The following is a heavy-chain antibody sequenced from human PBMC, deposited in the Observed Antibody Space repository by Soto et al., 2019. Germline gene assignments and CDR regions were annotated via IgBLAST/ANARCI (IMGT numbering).Heavy chain of an antibody. J-gene: IGHJ4*02. CDR3: ARRSRGGFLDY. D-gene: IGHD3-3*01. V-gene: IGHV1-8*01. Sequence: QVQLVKSGAEMKKPGSSVKVSCKPPASTFTGYVINRVRQATGQELEWMGWMNPNSGNTGYAQKFQGRVTMTRNTSISTAYMELSSLRSEDTAVYYCARRSRGGFLDYWGEGTLVTVSS. CDR1: ASTFTGYV. CDR2: MNPNSGNT.